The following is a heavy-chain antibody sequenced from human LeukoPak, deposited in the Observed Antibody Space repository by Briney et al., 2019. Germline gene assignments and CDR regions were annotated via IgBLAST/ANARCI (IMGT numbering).Heavy chain of an antibody. CDR3: ARDGAPEYYYDSSGYYWFDP. V-gene: IGHV4-61*02. J-gene: IGHJ5*02. D-gene: IGHD3-22*01. CDR1: GGSVSSGDYY. CDR2: IYTSGRT. Sequence: TLSLTCTVSGGSVSSGDYYWSWIRQPAGKGLEWIGRIYTSGRTNYNPSLKSRVTMSVDTSKNQFSLKLSSVTAADTAVYYCARDGAPEYYYDSSGYYWFDPWGQGTLVTVSS.